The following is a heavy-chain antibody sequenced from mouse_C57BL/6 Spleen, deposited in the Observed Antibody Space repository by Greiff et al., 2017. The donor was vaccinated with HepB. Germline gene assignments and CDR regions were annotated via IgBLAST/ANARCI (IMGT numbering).Heavy chain of an antibody. D-gene: IGHD4-1*01. Sequence: VKVVESGPGLVAPSQSLSITCTVSGFSLTSYGVHWVRPPPGKGLEWLVVIWSDGSTTYNSALKSRLSISKDNSKSQVFLKMNSLQTDDTAMYYCARHNAGTRAMDYWGQGTSVTVSS. CDR1: GFSLTSYG. CDR3: ARHNAGTRAMDY. CDR2: IWSDGST. V-gene: IGHV2-6-1*01. J-gene: IGHJ4*01.